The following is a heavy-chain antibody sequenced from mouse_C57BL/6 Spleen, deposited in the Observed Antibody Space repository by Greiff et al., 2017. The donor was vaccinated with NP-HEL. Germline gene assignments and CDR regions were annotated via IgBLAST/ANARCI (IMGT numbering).Heavy chain of an antibody. Sequence: VHVKQSGAELVRPGASVKLSCTASGFNIKDDYMHWVKQRPEQGLEWIGWIDPENGDTEYASKFQGKATITADTSSNTAYLQLSSLTSEDTAVYYCTPRQTAQGRGFAYWGQGTLVTVSA. V-gene: IGHV14-4*01. CDR3: TPRQTAQGRGFAY. CDR2: IDPENGDT. CDR1: GFNIKDDY. J-gene: IGHJ3*01. D-gene: IGHD3-2*02.